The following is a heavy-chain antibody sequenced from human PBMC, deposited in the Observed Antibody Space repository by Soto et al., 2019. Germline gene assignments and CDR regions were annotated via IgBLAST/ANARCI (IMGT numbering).Heavy chain of an antibody. CDR1: GGTFSRYS. CDR3: AREDRDRETGLVPAAIDGMDG. J-gene: IGHJ6*02. V-gene: IGHV1-69*08. CDR2: IIPIFGIP. D-gene: IGHD2-2*01. Sequence: QVQLVQSGAEVKKPGSSVKVSCKASGGTFSRYSITWVRQAPGHGLEWIGRIIPIFGIPTYAQKFQGRVTITADESTSTAYMELSSLRSDDTAVYYCAREDRDRETGLVPAAIDGMDGWGQGNTVTVSS.